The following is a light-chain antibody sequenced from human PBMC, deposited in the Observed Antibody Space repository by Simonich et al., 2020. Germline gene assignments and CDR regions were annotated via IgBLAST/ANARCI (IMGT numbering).Light chain of an antibody. J-gene: IGLJ2*01. CDR2: LNSDGSH. CDR1: SGHSRYA. V-gene: IGLV4-69*01. CDR3: QTWGTGIQV. Sequence: QLVLTQSPSASASLGASVKLTCTLSSGHSRYAIAWHQQQPEKGPRYLMKLNSDGSHSKGDGFPDRFSGSSSGAERYLTISSLQSEDEADYYCQTWGTGIQVFGGGTKLTVL.